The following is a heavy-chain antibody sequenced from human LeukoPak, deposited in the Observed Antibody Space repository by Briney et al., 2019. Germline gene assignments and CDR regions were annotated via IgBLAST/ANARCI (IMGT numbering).Heavy chain of an antibody. Sequence: ASVEVSCKASEATFNSYAISWVRQVPGQGLEWMGGIFPVLGSPNYAQKFQGRVTITSDKSTRTVSMELSSLRSEDTAIYYCARDLRGVFFFDEWGQGTLVTVSS. CDR1: EATFNSYA. CDR3: ARDLRGVFFFDE. V-gene: IGHV1-69*06. D-gene: IGHD2-8*02. J-gene: IGHJ4*02. CDR2: IFPVLGSP.